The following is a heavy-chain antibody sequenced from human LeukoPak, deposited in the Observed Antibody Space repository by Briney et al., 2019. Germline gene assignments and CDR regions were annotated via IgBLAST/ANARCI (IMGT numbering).Heavy chain of an antibody. J-gene: IGHJ4*02. CDR3: ARGAQWLVSWDYFDY. CDR1: GGTFSSCA. D-gene: IGHD6-19*01. Sequence: SVKVSCKASGGTFSSCAISWVRQAPGQGLEWMGGIIPIFGTANYAQKFQGRVTITADESTSTAYMELSSLRSEDTAVYYCARGAQWLVSWDYFDYWGQGTLVTVSS. CDR2: IIPIFGTA. V-gene: IGHV1-69*13.